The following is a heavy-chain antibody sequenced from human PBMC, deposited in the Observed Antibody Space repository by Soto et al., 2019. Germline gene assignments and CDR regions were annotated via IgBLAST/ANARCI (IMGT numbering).Heavy chain of an antibody. CDR3: ARRPHSGYEDRGYYYGMDV. CDR1: GGTFSSYA. J-gene: IGHJ6*02. D-gene: IGHD5-12*01. Sequence: QVQLVQSGAEVKKPGSSVKVSCKASGGTFSSYAISWVRQAPGQGLEWMGGIIPIFGTANYAQKFQGRVTITADEATSTAYMELSSLRSEDTAVYYCARRPHSGYEDRGYYYGMDVWGQGTTVTVSS. CDR2: IIPIFGTA. V-gene: IGHV1-69*01.